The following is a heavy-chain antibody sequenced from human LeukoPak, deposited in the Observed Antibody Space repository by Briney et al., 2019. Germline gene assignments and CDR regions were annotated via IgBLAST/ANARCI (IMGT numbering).Heavy chain of an antibody. J-gene: IGHJ4*02. CDR2: INPNSGGT. CDR1: GYTFTDYY. D-gene: IGHD3-3*01. CDR3: ARGSGGAFDY. V-gene: IGHV1-2*02. Sequence: ASVKVSCKASGYTFTDYYMHWVRQAPGQGLEWMGWINPNSGGTNYAQKFQGRVTITRDTSASTAYMELSSLRSEDTAVYYCARGSGGAFDYWGQGTLVTVSS.